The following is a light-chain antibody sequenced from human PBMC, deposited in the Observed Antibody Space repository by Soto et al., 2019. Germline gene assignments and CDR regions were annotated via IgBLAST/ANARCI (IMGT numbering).Light chain of an antibody. CDR3: QQYNKWPLT. Sequence: EIMMTQSPGTLSASPGERATLSCRASQSVSSNLAWYQQKPGQAPRLLIYAVSTRATGIPARFSGSGSGTEFTLTISSLQSEDFAVYYCQQYNKWPLTLGQGTNVEIK. CDR1: QSVSSN. V-gene: IGKV3-15*01. CDR2: AVS. J-gene: IGKJ1*01.